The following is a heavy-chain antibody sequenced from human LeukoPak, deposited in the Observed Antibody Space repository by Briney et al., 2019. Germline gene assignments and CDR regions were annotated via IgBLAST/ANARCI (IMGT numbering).Heavy chain of an antibody. CDR3: GYSYGYGYYFDY. Sequence: PSETLSLTCTVSGGSISSSNYYWGWIRQPPGKGLEWIGSIYYSGSTYYNPSLKSRVTISAGTSKNQFSLKLSSVTAADTAVYYCGYSYGYGYYFDYWGQGTLVTVSS. J-gene: IGHJ4*02. V-gene: IGHV4-39*07. CDR2: IYYSGST. D-gene: IGHD5-18*01. CDR1: GGSISSSNYY.